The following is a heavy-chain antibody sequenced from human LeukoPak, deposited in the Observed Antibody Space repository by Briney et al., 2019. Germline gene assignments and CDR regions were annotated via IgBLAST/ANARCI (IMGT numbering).Heavy chain of an antibody. D-gene: IGHD3-10*01. Sequence: SETLSLTCTVSGGSISSYYWSWIRQPPGKGLEWIGDIYYSGNTNYNPSLKSRVTISVDTSKNQFSLKLNSVTAADTAVYYCASDITIALEYYAMDVWGQGTTVTVSS. CDR1: GGSISSYY. CDR2: IYYSGNT. J-gene: IGHJ6*02. CDR3: ASDITIALEYYAMDV. V-gene: IGHV4-59*01.